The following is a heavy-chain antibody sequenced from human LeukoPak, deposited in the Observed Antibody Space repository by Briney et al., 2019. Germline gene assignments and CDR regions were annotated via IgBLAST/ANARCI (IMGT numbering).Heavy chain of an antibody. D-gene: IGHD4-17*01. Sequence: GESLKISCKGSGYSFTNYWIGWVRQMPGKGLEWMGIIYPGDSDTRYSPSFQGQVTISADKSISTAYLQWSSLKASDTAMYYCARRTVTTVDAFDIWGQGTMVTVSS. CDR1: GYSFTNYW. CDR2: IYPGDSDT. V-gene: IGHV5-51*01. CDR3: ARRTVTTVDAFDI. J-gene: IGHJ3*02.